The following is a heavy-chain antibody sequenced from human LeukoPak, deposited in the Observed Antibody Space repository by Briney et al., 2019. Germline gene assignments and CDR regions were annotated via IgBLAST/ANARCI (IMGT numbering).Heavy chain of an antibody. D-gene: IGHD5-18*01. J-gene: IGHJ3*02. Sequence: GASVKVSCKGSGYSFTTYWIGWVRQMPGKGLEWMGIIYPGDSDTRYSPSFQGQVTISADKSISTAYLQWSSLKASDTAMYYCARPYTTIAERDAFDIWGQGTMVTVSS. CDR3: ARPYTTIAERDAFDI. V-gene: IGHV5-51*01. CDR2: IYPGDSDT. CDR1: GYSFTTYW.